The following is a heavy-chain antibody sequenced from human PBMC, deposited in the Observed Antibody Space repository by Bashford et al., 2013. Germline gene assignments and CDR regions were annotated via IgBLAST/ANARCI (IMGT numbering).Heavy chain of an antibody. D-gene: IGHD3-10*01. V-gene: IGHV1-2*05. J-gene: IGHJ4*02. CDR2: LNPNTGGT. Sequence: WVRQAPGHGLEWMGRLNPNTGGTDYAPTFQGRLTMTRDTSLDTAYIDLTRLTTDDTGIYYCARDPDGDYYFDYWGQGTLVTVSS. CDR3: ARDPDGDYYFDY.